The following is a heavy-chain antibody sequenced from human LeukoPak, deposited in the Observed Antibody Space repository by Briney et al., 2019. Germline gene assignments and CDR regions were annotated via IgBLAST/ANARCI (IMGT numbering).Heavy chain of an antibody. J-gene: IGHJ5*02. CDR2: ISSNGHT. CDR3: VKDNREEDWFDP. V-gene: IGHV3-64D*09. CDR1: GFTFRKYS. D-gene: IGHD2/OR15-2a*01. Sequence: GGSLRLSCSASGFTFRKYSMHWVRQGPGKGLEYVSAISSNGHTYYADSVKGRFTISRDNSESTLYLQMSSLRPEDTAVYYCVKDNREEDWFDPWGQGTLVTVSS.